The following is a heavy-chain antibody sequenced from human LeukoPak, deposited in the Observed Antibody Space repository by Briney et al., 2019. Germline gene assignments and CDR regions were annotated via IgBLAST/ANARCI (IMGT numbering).Heavy chain of an antibody. CDR1: GFTFSTHA. D-gene: IGHD2-2*01. CDR2: IWFDGKTT. J-gene: IGHJ6*03. CDR3: AKEYYCSSTSCYVVGRMDV. V-gene: IGHV3-30*02. Sequence: QSGGSLRLSCAASGFTFSTHAMHWVRQAPAKGLEWVAMIWFDGKTTYYVNSVKGRFTISRDNSKNTLYLQMNSLRAEDTAVYYCAKEYYCSSTSCYVVGRMDVWGKGTTVTVSS.